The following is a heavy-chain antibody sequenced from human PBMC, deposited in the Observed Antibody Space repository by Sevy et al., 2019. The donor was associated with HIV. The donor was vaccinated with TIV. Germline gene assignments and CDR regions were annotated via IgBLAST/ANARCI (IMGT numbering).Heavy chain of an antibody. CDR3: ANLPPALRFLEWLLPHDAFDI. D-gene: IGHD3-3*01. CDR2: ISSRDYFI. J-gene: IGHJ3*02. V-gene: IGHV3-11*01. CDR1: GFTFSDYY. Sequence: GGSLRLSCTASGFTFSDYYMSWIRQAPGKGLEWISYISSRDYFIYYADSVKGRFTISRDNAKNSMFLHMNSLRAEDTAVYYCANLPPALRFLEWLLPHDAFDIWGQGTMVTVSS.